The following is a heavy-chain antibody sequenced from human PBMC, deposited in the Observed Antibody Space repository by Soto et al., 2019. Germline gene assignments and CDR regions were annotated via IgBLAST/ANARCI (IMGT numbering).Heavy chain of an antibody. D-gene: IGHD2-15*01. CDR3: ARDLGYCAGGTCYTVLDY. CDR2: IKQDGREK. J-gene: IGHJ4*02. V-gene: IGHV3-7*01. CDR1: GFTFSSNW. Sequence: GGSLRLSCAASGFTFSSNWMNWVRQAPGKGPEWVANIKQDGREKYYVDSVKGRFTISRDNAKNSLYLQMNSLRADDTAVYYCARDLGYCAGGTCYTVLDYWGQGTLVTVCS.